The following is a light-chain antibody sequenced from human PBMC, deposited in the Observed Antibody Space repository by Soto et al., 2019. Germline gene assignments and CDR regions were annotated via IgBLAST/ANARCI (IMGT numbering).Light chain of an antibody. V-gene: IGKV4-1*01. CDR2: WAS. Sequence: DIVMTQSPDSLAVSLGERATINCKSSQSVLYSSSNRNYLAWYQQKPGQPPKLLIYWASTRESGVPDRFSGSGSGTDVTLTISSLQADDVAVYYCQQYYSRPPWTFGQGTKVEIK. J-gene: IGKJ1*01. CDR3: QQYYSRPPWT. CDR1: QSVLYSSSNRNY.